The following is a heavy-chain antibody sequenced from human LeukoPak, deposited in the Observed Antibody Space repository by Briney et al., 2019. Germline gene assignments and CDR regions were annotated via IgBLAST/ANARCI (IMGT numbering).Heavy chain of an antibody. D-gene: IGHD3-9*01. Sequence: GGSLRLSCAASGFSFGSYGIHWVRQAPGKGLEWVAFIRYDGTDKYYGDSVKGRFTISRDNAKNSLYLQMNSLRAEDTAVYYCASDWSRYFDWLSPYWGQGTLVTVSS. CDR1: GFSFGSYG. CDR2: IRYDGTDK. CDR3: ASDWSRYFDWLSPY. V-gene: IGHV3-33*08. J-gene: IGHJ4*02.